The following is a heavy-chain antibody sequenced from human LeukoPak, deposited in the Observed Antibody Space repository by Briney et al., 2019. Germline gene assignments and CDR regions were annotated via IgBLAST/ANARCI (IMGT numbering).Heavy chain of an antibody. V-gene: IGHV4-34*01. CDR3: ARHDMIHYYDY. D-gene: IGHD3-16*01. CDR1: GGSFSGYY. J-gene: IGHJ4*02. CDR2: IYYSGST. Sequence: SETLSLTCAVYGGSFSGYYWSWIRQPPGKGLEWIGSIYYSGSTYYNPSLKSRVTISVDTSKNQFSPKLSSVTAADTAVYYCARHDMIHYYDYWGQGTLVTVSS.